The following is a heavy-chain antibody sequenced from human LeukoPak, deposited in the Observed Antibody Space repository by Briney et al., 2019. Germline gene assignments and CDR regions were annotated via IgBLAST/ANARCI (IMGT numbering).Heavy chain of an antibody. J-gene: IGHJ4*02. Sequence: SETLSLTCAVYGGSFSGYYWSWIRQPPGKGLEWIGETNHSGSTNYNPSLKSRVTISVDTSENQFSLKLSSVTAADTAVYYCASITMIFQWGQGTLVTVSS. CDR2: TNHSGST. V-gene: IGHV4-34*01. CDR1: GGSFSGYY. D-gene: IGHD3-22*01. CDR3: ASITMIFQ.